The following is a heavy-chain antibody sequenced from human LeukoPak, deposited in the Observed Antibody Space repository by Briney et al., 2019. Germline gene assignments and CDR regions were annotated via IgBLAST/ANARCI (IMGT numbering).Heavy chain of an antibody. CDR3: ARALNPSDWFDP. V-gene: IGHV4-39*07. D-gene: IGHD3-10*01. J-gene: IGHJ5*02. CDR2: IDHSGST. Sequence: SETLSLTCTVSGGSISSSSYYWGWIRQPPGKGLEWIGEIDHSGSTNYNPSLKSRVTISVDTSKSQFSLKLSSVTAAGTAVYYCARALNPSDWFDPWGQGTLVTVSS. CDR1: GGSISSSSYY.